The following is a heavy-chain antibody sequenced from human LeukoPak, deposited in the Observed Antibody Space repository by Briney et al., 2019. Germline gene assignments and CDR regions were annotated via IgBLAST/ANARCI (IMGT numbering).Heavy chain of an antibody. J-gene: IGHJ5*02. V-gene: IGHV1-18*01. D-gene: IGHD2-21*01. CDR3: ARVVREDGPQIWFDL. CDR1: GYTFTSYG. Sequence: ASVKVSCKAPGYTFTSYGISWVRQAPGQGLEWMGWISAYNGNTNYAQKLQGRVTMTTDTSTSTAYMELRSLRSDDTAVYYCARVVREDGPQIWFDLWGQGTLVTVSS. CDR2: ISAYNGNT.